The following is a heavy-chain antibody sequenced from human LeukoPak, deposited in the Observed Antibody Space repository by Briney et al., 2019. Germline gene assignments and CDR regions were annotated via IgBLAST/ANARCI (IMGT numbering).Heavy chain of an antibody. D-gene: IGHD3-10*01. CDR2: IYTSGST. CDR3: ARGRSAPGVRGVIIRYYYGMDV. Sequence: SETLSLTCTVPGGSISSSSYYWSWIRQPAGKGLEWIGRIYTSGSTNYNPSFKSRVTMSVDTSKNQFSLKLSSVTAADTAVYYCARGRSAPGVRGVIIRYYYGMDVWGQGTTVTVSS. CDR1: GGSISSSSYY. J-gene: IGHJ6*02. V-gene: IGHV4-61*02.